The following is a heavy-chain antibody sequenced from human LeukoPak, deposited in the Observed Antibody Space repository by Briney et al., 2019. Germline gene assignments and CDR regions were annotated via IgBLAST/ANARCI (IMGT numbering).Heavy chain of an antibody. Sequence: PGGSLRLSCAASGFTFSSYSMNWVRQAPGKGLECVSSISSSSSYIYYADSVKGRFTISRDNAKNSLYLQMNSLRAEDTAVYYCAKLPAASRIEFDPWGQGTLVTVSS. D-gene: IGHD6-25*01. J-gene: IGHJ5*02. CDR1: GFTFSSYS. CDR3: AKLPAASRIEFDP. V-gene: IGHV3-21*01. CDR2: ISSSSSYI.